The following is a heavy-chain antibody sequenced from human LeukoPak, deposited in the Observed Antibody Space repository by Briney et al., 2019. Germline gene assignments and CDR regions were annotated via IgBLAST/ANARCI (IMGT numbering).Heavy chain of an antibody. D-gene: IGHD2-15*01. CDR3: ARVGCSGGSCYSADKFDY. V-gene: IGHV3-7*01. J-gene: IGHJ4*02. Sequence: PGGSLRLSCAASGFTFSSYWMSWVRQAPGKGLEWVANIKQDGSEKYYVDSVKGRFTISRDNAKNSLYLQMNSLRAEDTAVYYCARVGCSGGSCYSADKFDYWGQGTLVTVSS. CDR1: GFTFSSYW. CDR2: IKQDGSEK.